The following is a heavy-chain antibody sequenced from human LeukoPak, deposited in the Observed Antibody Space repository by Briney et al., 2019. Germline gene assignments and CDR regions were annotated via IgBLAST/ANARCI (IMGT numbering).Heavy chain of an antibody. CDR2: ISAYNGNT. CDR3: AREPTVPFWSGYHRRYYYGMDV. J-gene: IGHJ6*02. D-gene: IGHD3-3*01. V-gene: IGHV1-18*01. CDR1: GYTVTSYG. Sequence: ASVKVSCKASGYTVTSYGISWVRQAPGQGLEWMGWISAYNGNTNYAQKLQGRVTMTTDTSTSTAYMELRSLRSDDTAVYYCAREPTVPFWSGYHRRYYYGMDVWGQGTTVTVSS.